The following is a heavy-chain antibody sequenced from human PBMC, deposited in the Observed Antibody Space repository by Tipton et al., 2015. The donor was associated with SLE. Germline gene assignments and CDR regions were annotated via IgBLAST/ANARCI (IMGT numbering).Heavy chain of an antibody. Sequence: TLSLTCTVSGGSISSDYWSWIRQPPGKGLEWIGYINHSGSTNYNPSLKSRVTISVDTSKNQFSLKLSSVTAADTAVYYCARDRSLTGDQGYFDLWGRGTLVTVSS. CDR2: INHSGST. CDR3: ARDRSLTGDQGYFDL. V-gene: IGHV4-59*12. CDR1: GGSISSDY. D-gene: IGHD7-27*01. J-gene: IGHJ2*01.